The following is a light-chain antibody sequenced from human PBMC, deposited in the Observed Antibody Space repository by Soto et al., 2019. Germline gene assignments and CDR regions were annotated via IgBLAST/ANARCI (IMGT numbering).Light chain of an antibody. J-gene: IGKJ1*01. CDR3: QQYKSYSWT. CDR2: DAS. CDR1: QSISSW. V-gene: IGKV1-5*01. Sequence: DIQMNQSPSTLSASVGDRVTITCRASQSISSWLAWYQQKPGKAPKLLIYDASSLESGVPSRFSGSGSGTEFTLTISILQPDDFATYYCQQYKSYSWTFGQGTKVEIK.